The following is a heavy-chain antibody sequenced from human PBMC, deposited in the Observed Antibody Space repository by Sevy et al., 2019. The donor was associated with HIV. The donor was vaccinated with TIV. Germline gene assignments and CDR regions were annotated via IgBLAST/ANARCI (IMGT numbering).Heavy chain of an antibody. V-gene: IGHV3-23*01. CDR3: AREGCTRPHDY. J-gene: IGHJ4*02. D-gene: IGHD2-8*01. Sequence: GGSLRLSCAASGFAFYDYSMSWIRQAPGKGLEWVATLFFGCGKINYADSVKGRFTISRDNSKNSFYLQMDNLRVEDTALYYCAREGCTRPHDYWGQGTRVTVPS. CDR1: GFAFYDYS. CDR2: LFFGCGKI.